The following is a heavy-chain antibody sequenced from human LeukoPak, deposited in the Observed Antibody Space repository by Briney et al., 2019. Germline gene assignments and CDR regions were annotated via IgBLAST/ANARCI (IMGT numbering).Heavy chain of an antibody. CDR1: GGSISSSNW. Sequence: ASETLSLTCAVSGGSISSSNWWSWVRQPPGKGLEWIGEIYHSGSTNYNPSLKSRVTISVDKSKNQFSLKLSSVTAADTAVYYCARGVALGYCSSTSCYYFDYWGQGTLVTVSS. D-gene: IGHD2-2*01. V-gene: IGHV4-4*02. J-gene: IGHJ4*02. CDR2: IYHSGST. CDR3: ARGVALGYCSSTSCYYFDY.